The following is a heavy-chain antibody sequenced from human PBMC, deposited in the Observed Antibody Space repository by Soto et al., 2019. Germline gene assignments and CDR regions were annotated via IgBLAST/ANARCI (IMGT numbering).Heavy chain of an antibody. CDR2: INPYTGAT. CDR1: GYTFTDYY. CDR3: ARDGTARGPNSLGC. D-gene: IGHD3-16*02. V-gene: IGHV1-2*04. Sequence: ASVKVSCKASGYTFTDYYIHWVRQAPGQGLERIAWINPYTGATKYAQKFQGWVTLTRDTSISTASMELSRLRSNDTAGYYCARDGTARGPNSLGCWGKGTRVTVAS. J-gene: IGHJ4*02.